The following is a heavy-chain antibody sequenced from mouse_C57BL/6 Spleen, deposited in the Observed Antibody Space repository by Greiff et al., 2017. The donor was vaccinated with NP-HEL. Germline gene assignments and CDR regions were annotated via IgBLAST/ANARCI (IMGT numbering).Heavy chain of an antibody. CDR3: ARDGKGYFDD. Sequence: QVQLQQPGAELVRPGTSVKLSCKASGYTFTSYWMHWVKQRPGQGLEWIGVIDPSDSYTNYNQKFKGKATLTVDTSSSTAYMQLSSLTSEDSAVYYCARDGKGYFDDGGQGTTLTVSS. J-gene: IGHJ2*01. V-gene: IGHV1-59*01. CDR1: GYTFTSYW. CDR2: IDPSDSYT. D-gene: IGHD2-1*01.